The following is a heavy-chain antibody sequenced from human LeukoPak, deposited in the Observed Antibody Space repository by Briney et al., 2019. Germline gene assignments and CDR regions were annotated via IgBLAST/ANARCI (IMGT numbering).Heavy chain of an antibody. J-gene: IGHJ4*02. CDR1: GFTFSSYA. D-gene: IGHD4-23*01. V-gene: IGHV3-23*01. Sequence: PGGSLRLSCAASGFTFSSYAMSWVRQAPGKGLEWVSAISGSGGSTYYADSVKGRFTIPRDNSKNTLYLQMNSLRAEDTAVYYCAKDTPPYYGGNAPFDYWGQGTLVTVSS. CDR2: ISGSGGST. CDR3: AKDTPPYYGGNAPFDY.